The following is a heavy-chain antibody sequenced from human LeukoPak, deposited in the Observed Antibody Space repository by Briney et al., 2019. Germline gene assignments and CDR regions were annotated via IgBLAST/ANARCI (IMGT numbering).Heavy chain of an antibody. Sequence: GGSLRLSCAASGFTFGSYSMNWVRQAPGKGLEWVSSISTGSGHIYYADSVKGRFTISRDNAKNSLYLQMNSLGVEDTAVYYCARVTMVRGIMNDAFDIWGQGTMVTVSS. D-gene: IGHD3-10*01. CDR2: ISTGSGHI. CDR3: ARVTMVRGIMNDAFDI. J-gene: IGHJ3*02. CDR1: GFTFGSYS. V-gene: IGHV3-21*01.